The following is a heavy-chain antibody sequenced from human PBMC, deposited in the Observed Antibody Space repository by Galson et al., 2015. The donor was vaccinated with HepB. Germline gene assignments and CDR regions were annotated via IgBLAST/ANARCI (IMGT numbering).Heavy chain of an antibody. CDR3: AKGSKPQGRVRGILINYYYYMDV. V-gene: IGHV3-23*01. Sequence: SLRLSCAGSGFTFRNYAMNWVRRAPGKGLEWVSGISGSGGTTYYADSMKGRFTISRDNSRNTVFLQMNSLRAEDTARYYCAKGSKPQGRVRGILINYYYYMDVWGNGTTVTVSS. CDR1: GFTFRNYA. D-gene: IGHD3-10*01. CDR2: ISGSGGTT. J-gene: IGHJ6*03.